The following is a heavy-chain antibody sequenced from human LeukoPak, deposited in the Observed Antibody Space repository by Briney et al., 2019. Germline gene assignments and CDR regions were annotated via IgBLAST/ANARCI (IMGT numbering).Heavy chain of an antibody. CDR3: ARDRYGDGFAHFDY. Sequence: ASLTVSCKSSGYTFTPYAVHWVRQAPGQGLEWMGWITPSDGANYAQKFQGRVTMTRDTSMSTAYMDLNRLTSDDTAVYFCARDRYGDGFAHFDYWGQGTLVTVSS. V-gene: IGHV1-2*02. CDR1: GYTFTPYA. CDR2: ITPSDGA. J-gene: IGHJ4*02. D-gene: IGHD5-24*01.